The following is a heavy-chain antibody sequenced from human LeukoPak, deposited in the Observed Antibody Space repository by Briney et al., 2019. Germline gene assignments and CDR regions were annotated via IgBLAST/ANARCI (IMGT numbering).Heavy chain of an antibody. J-gene: IGHJ3*02. CDR3: ATQREEMATTAGGDAFDI. Sequence: ASVNVSSKASGYTFTAYYMHWVRQAPGQGLDWMGWINPNSGGTNYAQKFQGRVTMTRDTSISTAYMELSRLRSCDTAVYYCATQREEMATTAGGDAFDIWGQGKMVTVSS. D-gene: IGHD5-24*01. V-gene: IGHV1-2*02. CDR1: GYTFTAYY. CDR2: INPNSGGT.